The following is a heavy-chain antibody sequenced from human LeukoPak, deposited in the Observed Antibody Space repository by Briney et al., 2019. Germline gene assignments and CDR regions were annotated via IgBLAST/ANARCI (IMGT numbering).Heavy chain of an antibody. CDR3: AKGRRVVVVAATLHY. CDR2: ISYDGSNK. CDR1: GFSFSTYS. J-gene: IGHJ4*02. D-gene: IGHD2-15*01. Sequence: GGSLRLSCEPSGFSFSTYSMNWVRQAPGKGLEWVAVISYDGSNKYYADSVKGRFTISRDNSKNTLYLQMNSLRAEDTAVYYCAKGRRVVVVAATLHYWGQGTLVTVSS. V-gene: IGHV3-30*18.